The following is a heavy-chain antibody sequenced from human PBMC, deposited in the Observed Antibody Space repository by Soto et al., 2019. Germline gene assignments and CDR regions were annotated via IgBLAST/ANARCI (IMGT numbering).Heavy chain of an antibody. CDR3: ARDPRYCSGGSCSDLDY. CDR1: GYTFTSYA. J-gene: IGHJ4*02. Sequence: QVQLVQSGAEVKKPGASVKVSCKASGYTFTSYAMHWVRQAPGQRLEWMGWINAGNGNTKYSQKFQDRVTIARDTSXSXXYMELRSLRAEDTAVYYCARDPRYCSGGSCSDLDYWGQGTLVTVSS. V-gene: IGHV1-3*01. D-gene: IGHD2-15*01. CDR2: INAGNGNT.